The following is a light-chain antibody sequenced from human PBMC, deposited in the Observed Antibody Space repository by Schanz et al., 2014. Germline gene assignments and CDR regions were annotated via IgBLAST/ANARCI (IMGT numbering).Light chain of an antibody. V-gene: IGKV1-9*01. CDR3: QKYDRAPWT. Sequence: IQLTQSPSSLSASVGDRVTITCRASQGISSHLAWYQQKPGKAPKLLIYGASTLQIGVPSRFSGSGSGTDFTLAISSLQPEDVATYYCQKYDRAPWTFGQGTRVEIK. CDR1: QGISSH. CDR2: GAS. J-gene: IGKJ1*01.